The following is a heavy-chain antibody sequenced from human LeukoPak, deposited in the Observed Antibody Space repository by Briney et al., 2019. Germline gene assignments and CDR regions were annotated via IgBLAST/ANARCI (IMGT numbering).Heavy chain of an antibody. CDR1: GFTLSSYA. V-gene: IGHV3-23*01. J-gene: IGHJ5*02. Sequence: GGSLRLFCAASGFTLSSYAMSWVRESRGEGLEWVSAISGSGGSTYYADSVKGRFTISRDNSRNTLYLQMNSLRPEDTAVYYCTKEGLPSGTSWSAWFDPWGQGTLVTVSA. CDR2: ISGSGGST. D-gene: IGHD3-10*01. CDR3: TKEGLPSGTSWSAWFDP.